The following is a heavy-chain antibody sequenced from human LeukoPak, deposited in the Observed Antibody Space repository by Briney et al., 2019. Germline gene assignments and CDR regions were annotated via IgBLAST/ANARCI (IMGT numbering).Heavy chain of an antibody. CDR2: IYTSGST. J-gene: IGHJ4*02. CDR3: VRGFDY. Sequence: SETLSLTCTVSGGSVSSGSYNWGWIRQPAGKGLEWIGRIYTSGSTNYNPSLKSRVTISLDTSKNQFSLKLSSVTAADTAVYYCVRGFDYWGQGTLVTVSS. V-gene: IGHV4-61*02. CDR1: GGSVSSGSYN.